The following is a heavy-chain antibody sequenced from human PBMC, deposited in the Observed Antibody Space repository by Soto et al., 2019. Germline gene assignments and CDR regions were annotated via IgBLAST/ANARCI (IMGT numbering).Heavy chain of an antibody. J-gene: IGHJ2*01. CDR2: IIHILGIA. D-gene: IGHD3-9*01. CDR3: ATTSGRNFYWLLSKQAVDL. V-gene: IGHV1-69*02. Sequence: QVQLVQSGAEVKKPGSSVKVSCKASGGTFSSYTISWVRQAPGQGLEWMGRIIHILGIANYAQKFQGRVTFTADKPASTAYMELSSLRSEDTAVYYCATTSGRNFYWLLSKQAVDLWGRGTLVTVSS. CDR1: GGTFSSYT.